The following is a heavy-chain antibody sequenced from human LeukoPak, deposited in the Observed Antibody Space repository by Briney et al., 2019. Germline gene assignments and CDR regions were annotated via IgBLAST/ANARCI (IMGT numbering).Heavy chain of an antibody. CDR2: ISTYNGNT. D-gene: IGHD3-9*01. CDR1: GYIFTSYG. CDR3: ARSFARDSDILTGYYIGDY. Sequence: ASVKVSCKASGYIFTSYGISWVRQAPGQGLEWMGWISTYNGNTDYAQKVQGRVTMTSDTSTNTAYMELRSLRSDDTAMYYCARSFARDSDILTGYYIGDYWGQGTLVTVSS. J-gene: IGHJ4*02. V-gene: IGHV1-18*01.